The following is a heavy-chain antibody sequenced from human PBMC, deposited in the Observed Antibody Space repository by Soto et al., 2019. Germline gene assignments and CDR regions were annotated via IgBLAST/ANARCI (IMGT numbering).Heavy chain of an antibody. V-gene: IGHV1-58*01. D-gene: IGHD5-12*01. Sequence: QMQLVQSGPEVKKPGTSVKVSCKASGYTFTSSAVQWVRQARGPRLEWIGWIVVGSGNTNYAQKCQERVTITKDMSTSTAYMGLSSLRSEDTAVYDCAARGDIVATNLLDVWGQGTTVTVSS. CDR3: AARGDIVATNLLDV. CDR1: GYTFTSSA. J-gene: IGHJ6*02. CDR2: IVVGSGNT.